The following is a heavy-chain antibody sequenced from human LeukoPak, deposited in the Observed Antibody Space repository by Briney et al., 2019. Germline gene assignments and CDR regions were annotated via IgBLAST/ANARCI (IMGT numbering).Heavy chain of an antibody. CDR1: GGTFSSYT. CDR3: ARDESLDV. J-gene: IGHJ6*02. V-gene: IGHV1-69*04. Sequence: SVKVSCKASGGTFSSYTISWVRQAPGQGLEWMGRIIPTLGIANYAQKFQGRVTITADKSTSTAYMELSSLRSEDTAVYYCARDESLDVWGQGTTVTVSS. CDR2: IIPTLGIA.